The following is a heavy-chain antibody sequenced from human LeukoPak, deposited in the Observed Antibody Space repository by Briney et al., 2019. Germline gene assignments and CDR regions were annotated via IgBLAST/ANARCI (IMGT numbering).Heavy chain of an antibody. CDR3: ARGGAVEGRNAFDI. D-gene: IGHD6-19*01. CDR1: GDSIDTYY. J-gene: IGHJ3*02. V-gene: IGHV4-4*07. CDR2: IYTSGNT. Sequence: PSETLSLTCSVSGDSIDTYYWSWIRQPAGKGLEWIGRIYTSGNTNYNPSLKSRVTISLDKSKNQFSLNLSSMTAADTALYYCARGGAVEGRNAFDIWGQGTMVTVSS.